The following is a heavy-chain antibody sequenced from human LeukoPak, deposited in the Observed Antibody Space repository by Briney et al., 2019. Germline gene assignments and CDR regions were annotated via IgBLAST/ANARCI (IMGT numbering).Heavy chain of an antibody. CDR1: GGSISSYY. D-gene: IGHD2-15*01. V-gene: IGHV4-59*08. CDR3: ARQGGSGGSSIDY. CDR2: IYYSGST. J-gene: IGHJ4*02. Sequence: PSETLSLTCTVSGGSISSYYWSWIRQPPGKGLEWIGYIYYSGSTNYNPSLKSRVTISVDTSKNQFSLKLSSVTAADTAVYYCARQGGSGGSSIDYWGQGTLVTVSS.